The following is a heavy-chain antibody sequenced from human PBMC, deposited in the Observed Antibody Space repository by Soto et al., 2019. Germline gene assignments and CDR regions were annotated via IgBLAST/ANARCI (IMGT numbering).Heavy chain of an antibody. V-gene: IGHV3-23*01. CDR3: AKDRTFGPPLVRFDS. Sequence: PGGSLTLSCGASGFTFSVYAMTWVRQAPGKGLEWVSAISGNGGSTYYADSVKGRFTISRDKSKSTLHLQMNSLRVEATAGYYCAKDRTFGPPLVRFDSWGEGTLVTVSS. J-gene: IGHJ4*02. CDR2: ISGNGGST. CDR1: GFTFSVYA. D-gene: IGHD6-6*01.